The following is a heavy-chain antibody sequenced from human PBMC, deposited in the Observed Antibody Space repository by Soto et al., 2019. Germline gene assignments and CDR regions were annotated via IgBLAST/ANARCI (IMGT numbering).Heavy chain of an antibody. Sequence: PGGSLRLSCAASGFTFSSYAMSWVRQAPGKGLEWVSVISGGGGSAYYADSVKGRFTISRDNSKNTMYLQMNSLRPEDTAVYHCAKGAQSSSYSSSDYWGQGTLVTVS. J-gene: IGHJ4*02. D-gene: IGHD2-21*01. V-gene: IGHV3-23*01. CDR2: ISGGGGSA. CDR1: GFTFSSYA. CDR3: AKGAQSSSYSSSDY.